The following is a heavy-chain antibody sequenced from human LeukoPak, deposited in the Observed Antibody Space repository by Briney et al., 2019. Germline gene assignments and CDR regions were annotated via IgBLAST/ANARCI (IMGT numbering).Heavy chain of an antibody. V-gene: IGHV1-69*02. J-gene: IGHJ4*02. CDR1: GGTFSSYT. D-gene: IGHD1-26*01. CDR2: IIPILGIA. CDR3: ATRGILIVGATTPFDY. Sequence: GASVKVSCKASGGTFSSYTISWVRQAPGQGLEWMGRIIPILGIANYAQKFQGRVTTTADKSTSTAYMELSSLRSEDTAVYYCATRGILIVGATTPFDYWSQGTLVTVSS.